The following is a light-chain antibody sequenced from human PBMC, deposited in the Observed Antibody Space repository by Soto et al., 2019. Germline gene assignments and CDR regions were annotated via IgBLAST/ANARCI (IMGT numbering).Light chain of an antibody. Sequence: EIVLTQSPGTLSLSPGERATLSCRASQSVSSSYLAWYQQKPGQAPRLLIYGASSRATGIPDRFSGSGSGTDFTRTISRLEPEDFAVYYCQQYGSSRPLTFGGGTKVEIK. V-gene: IGKV3-20*01. CDR1: QSVSSSY. J-gene: IGKJ4*01. CDR3: QQYGSSRPLT. CDR2: GAS.